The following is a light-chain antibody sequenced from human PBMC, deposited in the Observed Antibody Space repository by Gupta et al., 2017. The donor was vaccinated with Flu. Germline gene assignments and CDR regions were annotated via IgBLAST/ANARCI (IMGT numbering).Light chain of an antibody. CDR2: WAS. V-gene: IGKV4-1*01. CDR3: QQGDFSPYT. Sequence: SLGSMATVKCTTRPCRSCRCVSNSYLAWYQQKPGQPPRLLFYWASSRKSGVPDRFSGGGSGTDFTLTISGLQAEDVAIYYCQQGDFSPYTFGQGTKVEIK. CDR1: PCRSCRCVSNSY. J-gene: IGKJ2*01.